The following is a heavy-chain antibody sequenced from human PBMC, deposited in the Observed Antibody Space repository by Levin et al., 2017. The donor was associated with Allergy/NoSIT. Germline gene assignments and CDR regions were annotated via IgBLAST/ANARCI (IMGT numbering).Heavy chain of an antibody. CDR3: ARSGRARAFDP. V-gene: IGHV4-34*01. CDR1: GGSFSGYY. CDR2: INHSGST. J-gene: IGHJ5*02. Sequence: SETLSLTCAVYGGSFSGYYWSWIRQPPGKGLEWIGEINHSGSTNYNPSLKSRVTISVDTSKNQFSLKLSSVTAADTAVYYCARSGRARAFDPWGQGTLVTVSS. D-gene: IGHD3-10*01.